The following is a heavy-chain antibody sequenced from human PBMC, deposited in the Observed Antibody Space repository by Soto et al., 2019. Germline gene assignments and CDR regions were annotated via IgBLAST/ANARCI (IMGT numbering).Heavy chain of an antibody. Sequence: PGGSLRLSCAASGFTFSSYWMSWVRQAPGKGLEWVANIKQDGSEKYYVDSVKGRFTISRDNAKNSLYLQMNSLRAEDTAVYYCARVTSVLRYFDWLSTPYFDYWGQGTLVTVSS. CDR3: ARVTSVLRYFDWLSTPYFDY. CDR1: GFTFSSYW. V-gene: IGHV3-7*03. CDR2: IKQDGSEK. J-gene: IGHJ4*02. D-gene: IGHD3-9*01.